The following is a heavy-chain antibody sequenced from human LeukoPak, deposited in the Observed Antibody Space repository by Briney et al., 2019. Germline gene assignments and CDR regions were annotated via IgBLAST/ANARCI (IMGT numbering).Heavy chain of an antibody. J-gene: IGHJ4*02. CDR1: GFTFSSYS. Sequence: PGGSLRLSCAASGFTFSSYSMNWVRQAPGKGLEWVSSISTSSIYIYYADSVKGRFTISRDNAKNSLYLQVNSLRAEDTAVYHCAREEGGKLGIDCYFDYWGQGTLVTVSS. V-gene: IGHV3-21*01. CDR3: AREEGGKLGIDCYFDY. CDR2: ISTSSIYI. D-gene: IGHD7-27*01.